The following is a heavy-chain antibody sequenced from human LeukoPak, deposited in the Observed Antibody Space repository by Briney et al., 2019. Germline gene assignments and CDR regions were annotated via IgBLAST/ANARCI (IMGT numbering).Heavy chain of an antibody. D-gene: IGHD2-2*01. J-gene: IGHJ5*02. V-gene: IGHV1-69*06. CDR2: IIPIFGTA. Sequence: ASVTVSCKASGGTFSSYAISWVRQAPGQGLEWMGGIIPIFGTANYAQKFQGRVTITADKSTSTAYMELSSLRSEDTAVYYCARDRGDIVVVPAAIWFDPWGQGTLVTASS. CDR1: GGTFSSYA. CDR3: ARDRGDIVVVPAAIWFDP.